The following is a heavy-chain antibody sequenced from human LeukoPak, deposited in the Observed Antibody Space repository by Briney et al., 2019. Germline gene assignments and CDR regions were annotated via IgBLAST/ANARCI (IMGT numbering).Heavy chain of an antibody. Sequence: PSETLSLTCSVSGDSISSSSYYWGWIRQPPGKGLEWIGSVYYSGSTCYNPSLESRVTISVDTSKNQFSLKLSSVTAADTAVYYCARGGVTIFRTFDPWGQGTLVTVSS. V-gene: IGHV4-39*07. CDR1: GDSISSSSYY. D-gene: IGHD3-9*01. CDR2: VYYSGST. CDR3: ARGGVTIFRTFDP. J-gene: IGHJ5*02.